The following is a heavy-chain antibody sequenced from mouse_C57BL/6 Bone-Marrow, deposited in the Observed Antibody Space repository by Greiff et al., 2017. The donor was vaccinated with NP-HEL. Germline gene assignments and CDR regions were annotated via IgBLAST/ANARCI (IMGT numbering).Heavy chain of an antibody. D-gene: IGHD1-1*01. V-gene: IGHV1-7*01. J-gene: IGHJ1*03. Sequence: VQLQQSGAELAKPGASVKLSCKASGYTFTSYWMHWVKQRPGQGLEWIGYINPSSGYTKYNQKFKDKATLTADKSSSTAYMQLSSLTYEDSAVYYTTVVFHWDFEVWGTETPVTVSS. CDR1: GYTFTSYW. CDR3: TVVFHWDFEV. CDR2: INPSSGYT.